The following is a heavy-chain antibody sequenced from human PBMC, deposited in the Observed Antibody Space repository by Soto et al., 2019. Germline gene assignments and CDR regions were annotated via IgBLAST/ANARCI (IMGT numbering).Heavy chain of an antibody. Sequence: QVQLVESGGGVVQPGRSLRLSCAASGFSFTNYGMHWVRQAPGKGLEWVSVISYDGSNEYYADSVKGRFTIARDNSTNTHDLQMSSLRPEDTAVYYCVEDNNYYDSSGHYLDYYFYGMDVWGQGTTVTVSS. D-gene: IGHD3-22*01. CDR1: GFSFTNYG. V-gene: IGHV3-30*18. CDR2: ISYDGSNE. J-gene: IGHJ6*02. CDR3: VEDNNYYDSSGHYLDYYFYGMDV.